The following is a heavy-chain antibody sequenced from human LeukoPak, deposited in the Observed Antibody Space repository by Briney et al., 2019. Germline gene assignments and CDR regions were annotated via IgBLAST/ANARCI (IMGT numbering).Heavy chain of an antibody. D-gene: IGHD3-9*01. V-gene: IGHV4-39*02. Sequence: SETLSLTCSVSGGSISSSGYYWGWIRQPPGKGLEWIGSIYYRGNTYYNPSLKSRVTISVDTSKNHFSLKLSSVTAADTAMYYCARPQSYDILTGYSNWGQGTLVTVSS. CDR1: GGSISSSGYY. CDR2: IYYRGNT. J-gene: IGHJ4*02. CDR3: ARPQSYDILTGYSN.